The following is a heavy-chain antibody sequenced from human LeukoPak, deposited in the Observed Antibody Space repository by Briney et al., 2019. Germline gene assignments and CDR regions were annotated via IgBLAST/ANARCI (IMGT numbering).Heavy chain of an antibody. J-gene: IGHJ6*02. CDR1: GFTFSSYW. CDR3: ARDGHYGSGSYYYGMDV. Sequence: GGSLRLSCAASGFTFSSYWMSWVRQAPGKGLEWVANIKQDGSEKYYVDSVKGRFTISRDNAKNSLYLQMNSLRAEDTAVYYCARDGHYGSGSYYYGMDVWGQGTTVTVSS. D-gene: IGHD3-10*01. V-gene: IGHV3-7*01. CDR2: IKQDGSEK.